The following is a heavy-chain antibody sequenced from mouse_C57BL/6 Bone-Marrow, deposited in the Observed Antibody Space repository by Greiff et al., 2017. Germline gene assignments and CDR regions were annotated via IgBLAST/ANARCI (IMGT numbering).Heavy chain of an antibody. CDR1: GYSITSGYD. Sequence: DVQLQESGPGMVKPSQSLSLTCTVTGYSITSGYDWHWIRHFPGNKLEWMGYISYSGSTNYNPSLKSRISITHDTSKNHFFLKLNSVNTEDTATYYCASSHYYGSSSFAYWGQGTLVTVSA. CDR3: ASSHYYGSSSFAY. CDR2: ISYSGST. D-gene: IGHD1-1*01. V-gene: IGHV3-1*01. J-gene: IGHJ3*01.